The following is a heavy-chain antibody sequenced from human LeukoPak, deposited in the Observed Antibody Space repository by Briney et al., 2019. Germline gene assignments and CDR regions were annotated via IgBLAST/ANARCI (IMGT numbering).Heavy chain of an antibody. CDR3: AREDTAMVAGYYYMDV. D-gene: IGHD5-18*01. V-gene: IGHV1-8*01. Sequence: ASVKVSCKASGYTFTSYDINWVRQATGQGLEWMGWMNPNSGNTGYAQKFQGRVTMTRNTSISTAYMELSSLRSEDTAVYYCAREDTAMVAGYYYMDVWGKGTTVTVSS. J-gene: IGHJ6*03. CDR1: GYTFTSYD. CDR2: MNPNSGNT.